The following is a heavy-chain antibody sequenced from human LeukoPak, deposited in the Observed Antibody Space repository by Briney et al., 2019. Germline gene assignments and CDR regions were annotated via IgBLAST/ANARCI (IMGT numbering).Heavy chain of an antibody. V-gene: IGHV4-39*07. J-gene: IGHJ4*02. Sequence: SETLSLTCTVSGGSISSSSYYWGWIRQPPGKGLEWIGSIYYSGSTYYNPSLKSRVTISVDTSKNQFSLKLSSVTAADTAVYYCARVMAEGLLWFGELLSPFDYWGQGTLVTVSS. CDR2: IYYSGST. CDR3: ARVMAEGLLWFGELLSPFDY. CDR1: GGSISSSSYY. D-gene: IGHD3-10*01.